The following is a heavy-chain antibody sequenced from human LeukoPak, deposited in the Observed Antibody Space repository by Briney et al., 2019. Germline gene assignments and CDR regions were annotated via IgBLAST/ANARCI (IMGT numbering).Heavy chain of an antibody. CDR1: GYTFTSYG. CDR2: ISAYNGNT. J-gene: IGHJ3*02. D-gene: IGHD1-26*01. V-gene: IGHV1-18*01. Sequence: GASVKVSCKASGYTFTSYGISWVRQAPGQGLEWMGWISAYNGNTNYAQKLQGRVTMTTDTSTSTAYMELRSLRSDDTAVYYCARDSGSYPAYAFDIWGQGTMVSVSS. CDR3: ARDSGSYPAYAFDI.